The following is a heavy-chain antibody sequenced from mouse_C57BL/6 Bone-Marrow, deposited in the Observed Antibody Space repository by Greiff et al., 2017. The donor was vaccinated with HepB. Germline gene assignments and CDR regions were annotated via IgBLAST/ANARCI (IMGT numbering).Heavy chain of an antibody. D-gene: IGHD2-2*01. V-gene: IGHV1-7*01. CDR3: ARPNPLWLRRGSWFAY. CDR1: GYTFTSYW. J-gene: IGHJ3*01. Sequence: QVQLQQSGAELAKPGASVKLSCKASGYTFTSYWMHWVKQRPGQGLEWIGYINPSSGYTKYNQKFKDKATLTADKSSSTAYMQLSSLTYEDSAVYYCARPNPLWLRRGSWFAYWGQGTLVTVSA. CDR2: INPSSGYT.